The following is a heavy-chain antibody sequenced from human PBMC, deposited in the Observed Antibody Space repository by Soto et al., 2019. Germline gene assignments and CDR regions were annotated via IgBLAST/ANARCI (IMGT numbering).Heavy chain of an antibody. J-gene: IGHJ3*02. CDR1: GGSFSGYY. CDR2: INHSGST. D-gene: IGHD6-13*01. V-gene: IGHV4-34*01. CDR3: ARAMSSSWYFRAFDI. Sequence: SETLSLTCAVYGGSFSGYYWSWIRQPPGKGLEWIGEINHSGSTNYNPSLKSRVTISVDTSKNQFSLKLSSVTAADTAVYYCARAMSSSWYFRAFDIWGQGTMVTVSS.